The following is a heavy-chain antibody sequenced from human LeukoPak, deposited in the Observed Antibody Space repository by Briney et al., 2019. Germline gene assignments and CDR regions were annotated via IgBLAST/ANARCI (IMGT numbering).Heavy chain of an antibody. J-gene: IGHJ4*02. Sequence: SETLSLTCTVSGGSISTNSYYWGWIRQPPGKGREWIGSVYYSGSTHYNPSLKSRVTVSVDTSKNQFSLKLSPVTAADTAVYYCARHLGDVVVVAATHTAFDYWGQGTLVTVSS. CDR1: GGSISTNSYY. V-gene: IGHV4-39*01. CDR2: VYYSGST. D-gene: IGHD2-15*01. CDR3: ARHLGDVVVVAATHTAFDY.